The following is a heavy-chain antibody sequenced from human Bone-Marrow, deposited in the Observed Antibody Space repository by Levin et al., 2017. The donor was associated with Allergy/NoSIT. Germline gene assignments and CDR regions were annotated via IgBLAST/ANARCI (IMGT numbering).Heavy chain of an antibody. D-gene: IGHD4-11*01. J-gene: IGHJ6*03. Sequence: GESLKISCAASGFTFSSYFMHWVRHAPVKGLEWVAVIWYDGSNKYYADSVKGRFTISRDNSKNTLYLQTNSLRAEDTAVYFCARDRNSNPNYFVYYMDVWGKGTTVTVSS. CDR1: GFTFSSYF. CDR2: IWYDGSNK. V-gene: IGHV3-33*01. CDR3: ARDRNSNPNYFVYYMDV.